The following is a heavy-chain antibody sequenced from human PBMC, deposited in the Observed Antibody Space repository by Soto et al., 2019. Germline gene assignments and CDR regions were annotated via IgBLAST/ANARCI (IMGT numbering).Heavy chain of an antibody. Sequence: QVQLVQSGAEVKKPGASVKVSCKASGYTFTSYDINWVRQATGQGLEWMGWMNPNSGNTGYAQKFQGRVTRTRNTSISTAYMELSSLRSEDTAVYYCARRRNYDVWSGYYTWFDPWGQGTLVTVSS. V-gene: IGHV1-8*01. D-gene: IGHD3-3*01. CDR2: MNPNSGNT. J-gene: IGHJ5*02. CDR3: ARRRNYDVWSGYYTWFDP. CDR1: GYTFTSYD.